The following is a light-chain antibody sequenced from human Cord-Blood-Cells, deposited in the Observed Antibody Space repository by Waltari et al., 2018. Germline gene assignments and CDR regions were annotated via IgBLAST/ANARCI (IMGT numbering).Light chain of an antibody. CDR3: CSYAGSSTSRV. CDR1: SSEVGSYNL. V-gene: IGLV2-23*01. Sequence: QSALTQPASVSGSPGQSITISGTGTSSEVGSYNLVSWYQQHPGKAPKPMIYEGSKRPSGVSNRFSGSKSCNTASLTISGLQAEYEADYYCCSYAGSSTSRVFGGGTKLTVL. J-gene: IGLJ3*02. CDR2: EGS.